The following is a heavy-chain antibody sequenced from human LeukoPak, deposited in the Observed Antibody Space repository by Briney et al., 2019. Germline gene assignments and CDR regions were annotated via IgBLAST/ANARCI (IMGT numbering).Heavy chain of an antibody. CDR1: GFTFSSYG. CDR3: ATGAYDSSFHDAFDI. CDR2: IWYDGSNK. J-gene: IGHJ3*02. Sequence: GGSLRLSCAASGFTFSSYGMHWVRQAPGKGLEWVAVIWYDGSNKYYADSVKGRFTISRDNSRNTLYLQMNSLRAEDTAVYYCATGAYDSSFHDAFDIWGQGTMVTVSS. D-gene: IGHD3-22*01. V-gene: IGHV3-33*01.